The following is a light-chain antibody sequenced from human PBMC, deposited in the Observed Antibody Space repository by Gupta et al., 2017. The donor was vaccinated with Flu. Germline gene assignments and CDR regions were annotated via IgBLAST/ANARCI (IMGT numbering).Light chain of an antibody. CDR2: RSS. J-gene: IGKJ2*01. CDR3: QQYDTDYT. V-gene: IGKV1-5*03. Sequence: VGDPVTIPCRASENVNEWLAWYQQKAGKAPRLLIFRSSVLESGVPSRFSGSGSGKEFALTIRSLQPDDFATYYCQQYDTDYTFGQGTRLDIK. CDR1: ENVNEW.